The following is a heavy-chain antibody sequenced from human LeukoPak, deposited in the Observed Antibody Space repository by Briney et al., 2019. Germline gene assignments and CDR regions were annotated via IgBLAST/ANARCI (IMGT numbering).Heavy chain of an antibody. CDR3: ARGRGNPDAFDI. CDR2: INGDGSTI. J-gene: IGHJ3*02. CDR1: GFAFGPFW. Sequence: PGGSLRLSCAASGFAFGPFWMHWVRQAPGKGLVWVSHINGDGSTIRYADSVKGRFTISRDNTKNTLSLQINSLGPEDTAVYYYARGRGNPDAFDIWGQGTKVTVSS. D-gene: IGHD3-10*01. V-gene: IGHV3-74*01.